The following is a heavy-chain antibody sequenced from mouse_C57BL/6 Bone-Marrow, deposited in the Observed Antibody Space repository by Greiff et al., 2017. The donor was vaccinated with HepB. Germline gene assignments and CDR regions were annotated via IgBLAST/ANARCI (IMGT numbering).Heavy chain of an antibody. V-gene: IGHV1-22*01. J-gene: IGHJ2*01. Sequence: EVKLQQSGPELVKPGASVKMSCKASGYTFTDYNMHWVKQSHGKSLEWIGYINPNNGGTSYNQKFKGKATLTVNKSSSTAYMELRSLTSEDSAVYYCARPYYYGSHFDYWGQGTTLTVSS. D-gene: IGHD1-1*01. CDR2: INPNNGGT. CDR1: GYTFTDYN. CDR3: ARPYYYGSHFDY.